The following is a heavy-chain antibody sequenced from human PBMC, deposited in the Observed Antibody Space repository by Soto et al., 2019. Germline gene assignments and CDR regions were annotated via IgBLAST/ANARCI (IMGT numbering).Heavy chain of an antibody. CDR1: GFTFSSYA. Sequence: PGGSLRLSCAASGFTFSSYAMHWVRQAPGKGLEWVAVISYDGSNKYYADSVKGRFTISRDNSKNTLYLQMNSLRAEDTAVYYCARDQYYYDSSGYNPNNYYGMDVWGQGTTVTVSS. CDR2: ISYDGSNK. V-gene: IGHV3-30-3*01. D-gene: IGHD3-22*01. CDR3: ARDQYYYDSSGYNPNNYYGMDV. J-gene: IGHJ6*02.